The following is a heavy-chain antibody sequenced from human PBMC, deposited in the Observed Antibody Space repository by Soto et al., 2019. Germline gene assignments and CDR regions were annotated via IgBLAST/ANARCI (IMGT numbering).Heavy chain of an antibody. CDR2: ISWNSGSI. D-gene: IGHD6-13*01. CDR1: GFTFDDYA. V-gene: IGHV3-9*01. J-gene: IGHJ3*02. Sequence: EVQLVESGGGLVQPGRSLRLSCAASGFTFDDYAMHWVRQAPGQGLEWFPGISWNSGSIGYAESVKGRFTISRDNAKNSLYLQMNSLRAEDTALYYCAKERYIAAAGTVAFDIWGQGTMVTVSS. CDR3: AKERYIAAAGTVAFDI.